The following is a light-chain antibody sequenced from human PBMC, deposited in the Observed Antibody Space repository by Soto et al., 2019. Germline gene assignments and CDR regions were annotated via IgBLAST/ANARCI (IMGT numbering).Light chain of an antibody. J-gene: IGKJ1*01. V-gene: IGKV3-20*01. CDR3: QQYHNSPRT. CDR1: QSVSSRL. Sequence: EIVLTQSPGTLSLSPGERATLSCRASQSVSSRLLAWYQQKPGQAPRLLIYGASSRATGITDRFSGSGSGTDFTLTISRLEPEDFAVYYCQQYHNSPRTFGQGTKVEIK. CDR2: GAS.